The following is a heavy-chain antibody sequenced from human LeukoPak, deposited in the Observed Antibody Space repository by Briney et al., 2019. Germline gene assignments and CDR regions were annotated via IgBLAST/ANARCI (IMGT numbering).Heavy chain of an antibody. V-gene: IGHV3-11*04. CDR2: ISSSGSTI. J-gene: IGHJ5*02. CDR3: ARGSLPGIAAAGMFDP. Sequence: GGSLRLSCAASGFTFSDYYMSWIRQAPGKGLEWVSYISSSGSTIYYADSVKGRFTISRDNAKNSLYLQMNSLRAEDTAVYYCARGSLPGIAAAGMFDPWGQGTLVTVSS. CDR1: GFTFSDYY. D-gene: IGHD6-13*01.